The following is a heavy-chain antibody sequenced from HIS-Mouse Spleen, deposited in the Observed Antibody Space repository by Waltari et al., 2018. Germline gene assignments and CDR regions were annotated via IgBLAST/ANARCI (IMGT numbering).Heavy chain of an antibody. V-gene: IGHV1-8*01. D-gene: IGHD4-4*01. CDR3: ARGHDYSNYFDY. CDR1: GYTFTSYD. Sequence: QVQLVQSGAEVKKPGASVKVSCKASGYTFTSYDINWVRQATGQGLEWMGWMNPKNGKTGYEQKFQGRVTMTRNTSISTAYMELSSLRSEDTAVYYCARGHDYSNYFDYWGQGTLVTVSS. CDR2: MNPKNGKT. J-gene: IGHJ4*02.